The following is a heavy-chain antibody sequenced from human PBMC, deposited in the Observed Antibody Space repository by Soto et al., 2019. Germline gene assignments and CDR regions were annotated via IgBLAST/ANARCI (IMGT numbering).Heavy chain of an antibody. CDR2: IYDSGST. V-gene: IGHV4-30-2*01. J-gene: IGHJ4*02. CDR1: GGSISSGGYS. CDR3: ARGALRWSTSWDFDY. Sequence: PSETMSLTCAVSGGSISSGGYSWSWIRQQPGKGLEWIGYIYDSGSTYYNPSLKSRVTISVDRSKNQFSLKLSSVTAADTAVYYCARGALRWSTSWDFDYWGQGTLVTVSS. D-gene: IGHD4-17*01.